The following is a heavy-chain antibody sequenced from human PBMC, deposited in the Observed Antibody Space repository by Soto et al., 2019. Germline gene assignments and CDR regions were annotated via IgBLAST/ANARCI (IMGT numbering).Heavy chain of an antibody. V-gene: IGHV4-31*03. CDR2: IYYSGST. Sequence: ILSLTCTVSGGSIISGGYYWSWIRQHPGKGLERIGYIYYSGSTYYNPSLKSRVTISVDTSKNQFSLKLSSVTAADTAVYYCARDVPVAGFDYWGQGTLVTVSS. CDR3: ARDVPVAGFDY. D-gene: IGHD2-2*01. J-gene: IGHJ4*02. CDR1: GGSIISGGYY.